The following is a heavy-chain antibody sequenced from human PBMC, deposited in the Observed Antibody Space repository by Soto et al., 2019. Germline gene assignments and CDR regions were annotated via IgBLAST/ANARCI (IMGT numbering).Heavy chain of an antibody. V-gene: IGHV3-74*01. CDR2: INKDGSGT. D-gene: IGHD4-17*01. Sequence: DVQLAESGGGLVQPGGSLRLSCAASGFIFNNYWMDWVRQAPGKGLVWVSRINKDGSGTNYADSVRGRFTISRDNAENTLFLQMNSLRVEDTAVYYCASGAYYGDIRGYWGPGTLVTVSS. J-gene: IGHJ4*02. CDR1: GFIFNNYW. CDR3: ASGAYYGDIRGY.